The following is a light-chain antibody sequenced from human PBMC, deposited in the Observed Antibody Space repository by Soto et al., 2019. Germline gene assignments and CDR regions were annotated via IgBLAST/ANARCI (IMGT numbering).Light chain of an antibody. CDR3: QQYGSSPT. CDR2: GAS. Sequence: EIVLTQSPGNLSLSPGGRATLSCRASRSVSSNYLAWYQQKPGQAPRLLIYGASSRATGIPDRFSGSGSGTDFTLTISRLEPEDFAVYYCQQYGSSPTFGQGTKVDIK. J-gene: IGKJ1*01. V-gene: IGKV3-20*01. CDR1: RSVSSNY.